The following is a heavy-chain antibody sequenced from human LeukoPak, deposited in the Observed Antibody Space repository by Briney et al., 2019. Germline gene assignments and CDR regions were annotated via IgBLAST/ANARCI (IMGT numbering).Heavy chain of an antibody. Sequence: PGGSLRLSCVASGFTFGKYWMSWVRQAPGKGLEWVANIKLDGSEKNYVDSVKGRFTISRDNAKNTLYLQMSSLSAEDTAVYYCARDFAGDRDYWGQGTLVTVSS. CDR3: ARDFAGDRDY. J-gene: IGHJ4*02. V-gene: IGHV3-7*01. CDR1: GFTFGKYW. CDR2: IKLDGSEK. D-gene: IGHD4-17*01.